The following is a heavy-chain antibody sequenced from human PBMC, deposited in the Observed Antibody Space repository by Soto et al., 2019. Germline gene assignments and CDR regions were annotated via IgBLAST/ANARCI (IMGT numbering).Heavy chain of an antibody. CDR2: INQDGSEK. CDR3: ARGATAYAECEH. D-gene: IGHD1-26*01. Sequence: GGSLRLSCAASGFTFSHHWMSWVRQAPGKGLEWLANINQDGSEKYYVDSVKGRFTISRDNAKSSLYLQMNSLRVEDTAVYYCARGATAYAECEHWGQGTLVTVSS. J-gene: IGHJ4*02. V-gene: IGHV3-7*01. CDR1: GFTFSHHW.